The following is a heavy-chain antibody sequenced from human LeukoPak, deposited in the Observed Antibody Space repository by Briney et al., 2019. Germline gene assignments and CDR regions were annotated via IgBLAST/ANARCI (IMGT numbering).Heavy chain of an antibody. D-gene: IGHD3-22*01. CDR1: GFTFSSYA. J-gene: IGHJ4*02. CDR3: ARASGGYYDSSGSFDY. Sequence: GSLRLSCAASGFTFSSYAMSWVRQAPGKGLEWVSGIHSGDSTYYADSVKGRITISRDNSKNMLYLQMNSLRAEDTAVYHCARASGGYYDSSGSFDYWGQGTLVTVSS. CDR2: IHSGDST. V-gene: IGHV3-53*01.